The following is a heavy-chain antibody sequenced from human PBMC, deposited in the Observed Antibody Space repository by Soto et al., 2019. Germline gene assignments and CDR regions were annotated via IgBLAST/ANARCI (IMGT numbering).Heavy chain of an antibody. J-gene: IGHJ6*02. CDR2: IWDDGSNK. V-gene: IGHV3-33*01. Sequence: GGSLKLSCAASGFTFSSYGMHWGRQGPGKGLEGGAVIWDDGSNKYYGDSVKGRFTISRDDSVHTLYMQMNSLKTEDTAVYYCTTDTPHDFWISYGSYKYYYSMDVWGQGTTVTVSS. CDR1: GFTFSSYG. CDR3: TTDTPHDFWISYGSYKYYYSMDV. D-gene: IGHD3-3*01.